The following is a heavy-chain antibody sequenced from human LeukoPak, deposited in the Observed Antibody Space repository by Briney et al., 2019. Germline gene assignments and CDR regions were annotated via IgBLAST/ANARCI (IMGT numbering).Heavy chain of an antibody. Sequence: GGSLRLSCAASGFTFSNAWMSWVRQAPGKGLEWVGRIKSKTDGGTTDYAAPVKGRFTISRDDSKTTLYLQMNSLKTEDTAVYYCTTKGRDIAVVPAALSTVRTLVGFDHWGQGTLVTVSS. V-gene: IGHV3-15*01. CDR1: GFTFSNAW. J-gene: IGHJ4*02. CDR3: TTKGRDIAVVPAALSTVRTLVGFDH. D-gene: IGHD2-2*01. CDR2: IKSKTDGGTT.